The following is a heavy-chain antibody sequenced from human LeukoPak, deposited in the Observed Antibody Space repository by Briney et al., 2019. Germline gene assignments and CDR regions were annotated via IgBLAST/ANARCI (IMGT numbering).Heavy chain of an antibody. CDR2: VIPNSGGT. CDR1: GYTFTGYY. J-gene: IGHJ4*02. D-gene: IGHD3-22*01. V-gene: IGHV1-2*02. CDR3: ARDERYDSSGYPFDY. Sequence: VASVKLSCKASGYTFTGYYIHWVRQAPGQGLEWMGWVIPNSGGTNYAQMFQGRVTLTSDTSISTAYMELSRLRSDDTAVYYCARDERYDSSGYPFDYWGQGTLVTVSS.